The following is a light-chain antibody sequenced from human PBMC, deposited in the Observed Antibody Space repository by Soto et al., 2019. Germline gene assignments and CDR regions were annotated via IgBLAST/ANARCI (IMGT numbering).Light chain of an antibody. CDR3: CYYTGSPYV. CDR2: EVN. Sequence: QSVLTQPASVSGSPGQSITISCTGTSSDIGRYDFVSWYQQLPGKAPKLLIYEVNHRPSGISDRFSRSKSGNTASLTISGLQADDEAHYYCCYYTGSPYVFGSGTKVTVL. CDR1: SSDIGRYDF. V-gene: IGLV2-14*01. J-gene: IGLJ1*01.